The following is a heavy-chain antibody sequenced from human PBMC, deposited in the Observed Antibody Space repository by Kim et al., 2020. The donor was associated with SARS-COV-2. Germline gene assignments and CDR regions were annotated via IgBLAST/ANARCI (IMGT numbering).Heavy chain of an antibody. V-gene: IGHV1-18*01. CDR2: T. Sequence: TNDAQKLQGRVTMTTDTSTSTAYMELRSLRSDDTAVYYCARDGRNTTFDYWGQGTLVTVSS. D-gene: IGHD1-26*01. CDR3: ARDGRNTTFDY. J-gene: IGHJ4*02.